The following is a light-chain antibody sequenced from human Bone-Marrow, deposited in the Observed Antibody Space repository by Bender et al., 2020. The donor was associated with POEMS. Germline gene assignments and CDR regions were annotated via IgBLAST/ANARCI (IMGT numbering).Light chain of an antibody. V-gene: IGLV2-11*01. CDR2: DVT. J-gene: IGLJ2*01. Sequence: QSALTQPRSVSGSPGQSVTISCTGSSSDVGAYKYVSWYQQHPGKAPKFIIYDVTKRPAGVHERFSGSKSGNTASLTISGLQAEDEADYYCCSYAGSYTWVFGGGTKLTVL. CDR1: SSDVGAYKY. CDR3: CSYAGSYTWV.